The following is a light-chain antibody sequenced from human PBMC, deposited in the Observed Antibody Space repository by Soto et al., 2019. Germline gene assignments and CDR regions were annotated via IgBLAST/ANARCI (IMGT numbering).Light chain of an antibody. J-gene: IGKJ1*01. Sequence: DIQMTQSPSTLSASVGDRVAITCRASQSISTWLAWYQQKTGKEPKLLVYKAASLESGVPSRFSGSGSGAEFTLTISSLQPDDFATYYCQQYNTYTWTFGQGTKVEIK. V-gene: IGKV1-5*03. CDR1: QSISTW. CDR2: KAA. CDR3: QQYNTYTWT.